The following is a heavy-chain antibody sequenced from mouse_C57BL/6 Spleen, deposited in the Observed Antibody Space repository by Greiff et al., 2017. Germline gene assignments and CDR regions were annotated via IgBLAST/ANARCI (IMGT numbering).Heavy chain of an antibody. CDR1: GYTFTSYW. CDR2: IYPGSGST. D-gene: IGHD1-1*01. J-gene: IGHJ4*01. CDR3: ARSGYYGSSYYAMDY. Sequence: QVQLQQPGAELVKPGASVKMSCKASGYTFTSYWITWVKQRPGQGLEWIGDIYPGSGSTNYNEKFKSKATLTVDTSSSTAYMQRSSLTSEDSAVYYGARSGYYGSSYYAMDYWGQGTSVTVSS. V-gene: IGHV1-55*01.